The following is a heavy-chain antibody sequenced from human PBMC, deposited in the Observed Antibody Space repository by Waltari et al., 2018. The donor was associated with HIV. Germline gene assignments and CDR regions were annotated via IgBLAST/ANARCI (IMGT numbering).Heavy chain of an antibody. CDR2: IYPGDSDT. V-gene: IGHV5-51*01. CDR3: ARPLNDCSGGSCYSAH. CDR1: GYSFTSYW. Sequence: EVQLVQSGAEVKKPGESLKISCKGSGYSFTSYWIGWVRQMPGKGLEWMGIIYPGDSDTRYSPSFQGQVTISADKSISTAYLQWSSLKASDTAMYYCARPLNDCSGGSCYSAHWGQGTLVTVSS. D-gene: IGHD2-15*01. J-gene: IGHJ4*02.